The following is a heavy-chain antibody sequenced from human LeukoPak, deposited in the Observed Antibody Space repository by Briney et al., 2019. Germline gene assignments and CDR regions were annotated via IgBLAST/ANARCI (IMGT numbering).Heavy chain of an antibody. CDR1: GFTFSSYA. Sequence: GGSLRLSCAASGFTFSSYAMSWVRQAPGKGLEWVSAISGSGGSTYYADSVKGRFTISRDNSKNTLYLQMNSLRAEDTAVYYCAKDGSLYSYGYVAAFDIWGQGTMVTVSS. CDR2: ISGSGGST. J-gene: IGHJ3*02. D-gene: IGHD5-18*01. CDR3: AKDGSLYSYGYVAAFDI. V-gene: IGHV3-23*01.